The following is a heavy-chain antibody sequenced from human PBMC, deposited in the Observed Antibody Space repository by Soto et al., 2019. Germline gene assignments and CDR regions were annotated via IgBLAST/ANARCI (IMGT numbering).Heavy chain of an antibody. CDR1: WFTFVSYG. D-gene: IGHD6-13*01. Sequence: VGPIRVCCTASWFTFVSYGSHWVLQAPGKGLEWVAVISYDGSNKYYADSVKGRFTISRDNSKNTLYLQMNSLRAEDTAVYYCAKDSAAAGHQAFDYSAQGTLVTVSS. J-gene: IGHJ4*02. CDR3: AKDSAAAGHQAFDY. CDR2: ISYDGSNK. V-gene: IGHV3-30*18.